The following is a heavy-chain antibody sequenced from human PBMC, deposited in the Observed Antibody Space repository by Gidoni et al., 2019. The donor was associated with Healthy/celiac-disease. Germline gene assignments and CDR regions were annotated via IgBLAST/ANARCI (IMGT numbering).Heavy chain of an antibody. V-gene: IGHV4-39*01. CDR1: GGSISSSSYY. D-gene: IGHD3-10*01. CDR3: ARRNSYYGSGSYYPPFDY. Sequence: QLQLQESGPGLVKPSETLSLTCTVSGGSISSSSYYWGWIRQPPGKGLEWIGSIYYSGSTYYNPSLKSRVTISVDTSKNQFSLKLSSVTAEDTAVYYCARRNSYYGSGSYYPPFDYWGQGTLVTVSS. J-gene: IGHJ4*02. CDR2: IYYSGST.